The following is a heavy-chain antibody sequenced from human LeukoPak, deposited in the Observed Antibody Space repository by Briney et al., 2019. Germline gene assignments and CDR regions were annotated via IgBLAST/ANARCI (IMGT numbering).Heavy chain of an antibody. CDR1: GGSISSYY. J-gene: IGHJ3*02. V-gene: IGHV4-59*12. Sequence: SETLSLTCTVSGGSISSYYWSWIRQPPGKGLEWIGYIYYSGSTNYNPSLKSRVTISVDTSKNQFSLKLSSVTAADTAVYYCARPQWELRSRHGAFDIWGQGTMVTVSS. CDR2: IYYSGST. D-gene: IGHD1-26*01. CDR3: ARPQWELRSRHGAFDI.